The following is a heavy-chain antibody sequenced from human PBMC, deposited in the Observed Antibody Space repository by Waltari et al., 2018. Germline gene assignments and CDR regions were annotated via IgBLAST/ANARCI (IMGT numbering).Heavy chain of an antibody. V-gene: IGHV1-3*01. Sequence: QVQLVQSGAEVKKPGASVKVSCKASGYTFTSYAMHWVRQAPGQRLEWMGWINAGKGKTKYSQKFQGRVTITRDTSASTAYMELSSLRSEDTAVYYCARGDYGMDVWGQGTTVTVSS. J-gene: IGHJ6*02. CDR3: ARGDYGMDV. CDR1: GYTFTSYA. CDR2: INAGKGKT.